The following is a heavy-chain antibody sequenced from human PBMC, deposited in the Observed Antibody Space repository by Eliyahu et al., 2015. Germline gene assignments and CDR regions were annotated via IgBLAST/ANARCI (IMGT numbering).Heavy chain of an antibody. CDR2: ISYDGSNK. CDR1: GFPFXSYG. V-gene: IGHV3-30*18. D-gene: IGHD5-18*01. Sequence: QVQLVESGGGVVQPGRSLRLSCAASGFPFXSYGXHWVRQAPGKGLEWVAVISYDGSNKYYADSVKGRFTISRDNSKNTLYLQMNSLRAEDTAVYYCAKASVDTAMANRRNYFDYWGQGTLVTVSS. CDR3: AKASVDTAMANRRNYFDY. J-gene: IGHJ4*02.